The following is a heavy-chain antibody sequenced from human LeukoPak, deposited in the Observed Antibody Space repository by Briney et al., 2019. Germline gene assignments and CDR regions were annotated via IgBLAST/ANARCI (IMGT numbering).Heavy chain of an antibody. CDR3: AKDPDCTSGICYTFFDY. V-gene: IGHV4-59*01. J-gene: IGHJ4*02. D-gene: IGHD2-8*01. CDR2: IFYSGNT. CDR1: GGSISNYY. Sequence: SETLSLTCTVSGGSISNYYWSWIRQPPGKGLEWIGYIFYSGNTNYNPSLKSRVAISVDTSKNQFSLNLSSVTAADTAVYYCAKDPDCTSGICYTFFDYWGQGTLVTVSS.